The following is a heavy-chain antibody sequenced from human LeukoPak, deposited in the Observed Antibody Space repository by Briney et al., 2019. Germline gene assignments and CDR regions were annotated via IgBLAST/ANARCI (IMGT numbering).Heavy chain of an antibody. CDR1: GFTFSSYW. D-gene: IGHD1-7*01. Sequence: GGSLRLSCAASGFTFSSYWIHWVRQAPGKGLVWFSRINTDGSNTAYADSVKGRFTISRDNAKNTLYLQMNSLRAEDTAVYYCTRGGTTLDYWGQGTLVTVSS. CDR3: TRGGTTLDY. V-gene: IGHV3-74*01. J-gene: IGHJ4*02. CDR2: INTDGSNT.